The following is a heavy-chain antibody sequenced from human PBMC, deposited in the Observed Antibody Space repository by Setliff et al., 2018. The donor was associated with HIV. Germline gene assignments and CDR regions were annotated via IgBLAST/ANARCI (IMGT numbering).Heavy chain of an antibody. Sequence: ASVKVSCKVSGYTLTELSMHWVRQAPGKGLEWMGGFDPEDGETIYAQKFQGRVTMTEDTSTDTAYMELSNLRSEDTAVYYCATDPSDGARWQQIDYWGQGTLVTVSS. V-gene: IGHV1-24*01. CDR1: GYTLTELS. CDR3: ATDPSDGARWQQIDY. D-gene: IGHD1-26*01. CDR2: FDPEDGET. J-gene: IGHJ4*02.